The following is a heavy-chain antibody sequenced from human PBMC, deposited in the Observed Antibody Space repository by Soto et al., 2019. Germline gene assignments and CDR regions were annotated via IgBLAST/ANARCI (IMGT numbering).Heavy chain of an antibody. J-gene: IGHJ5*02. V-gene: IGHV1-69*02. CDR3: ARGAPTDYDFWSGYLSWFDP. CDR1: GGTFSSYT. D-gene: IGHD3-3*01. Sequence: ASVKVSCKASGGTFSSYTISWVRQAPGQGLEWMGRIIPILGIANYAQKFQGRVTITADKSTSTAYMELSSLRSEDTAVYYCARGAPTDYDFWSGYLSWFDPWGQGTLVTVSS. CDR2: IIPILGIA.